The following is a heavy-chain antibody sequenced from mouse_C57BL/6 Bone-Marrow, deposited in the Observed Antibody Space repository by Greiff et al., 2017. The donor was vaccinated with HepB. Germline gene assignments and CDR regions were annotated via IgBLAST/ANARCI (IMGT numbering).Heavy chain of an antibody. CDR3: AATVGFAY. J-gene: IGHJ3*01. V-gene: IGHV1-82*01. Sequence: VKLMESGPELVKPGASVKISCKASGYAFSSSWMNWVKQRPGKGLEWIGRIYPGDGDTNYNGKFKGKATLTADKSSSTAYMQLSSLTSEDSAVYYCAATVGFAYWGQGTLVTVSA. CDR1: GYAFSSSW. D-gene: IGHD1-1*01. CDR2: IYPGDGDT.